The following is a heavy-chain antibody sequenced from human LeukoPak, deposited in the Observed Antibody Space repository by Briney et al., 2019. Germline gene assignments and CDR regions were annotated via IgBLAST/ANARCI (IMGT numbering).Heavy chain of an antibody. Sequence: ASVKVSCKVSGYTLTELSMHWVRQAPGKGLEWMGGFDPEDGETIYAQKFQGRVTMTEDTSTDTAYMELSSLRSEDTAVYYCATVERTASIVGASFDYWGQGTLVTVSS. V-gene: IGHV1-24*01. D-gene: IGHD1-26*01. CDR3: ATVERTASIVGASFDY. CDR1: GYTLTELS. J-gene: IGHJ4*02. CDR2: FDPEDGET.